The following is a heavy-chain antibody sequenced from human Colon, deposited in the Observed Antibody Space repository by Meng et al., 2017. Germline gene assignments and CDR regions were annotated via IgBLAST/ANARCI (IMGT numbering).Heavy chain of an antibody. CDR3: ARDHMGSLDY. V-gene: IGHV4-61*08. D-gene: IGHD1-26*01. J-gene: IGHJ4*02. CDR1: GGSVSSAGYQ. CDR2: AST. Sequence: QLQGSGPGLMRASETLSLNCSVSGGSVSSAGYQWSWIRQPPGKGLEWIGYASTNYNPSLKSRVTISVDTSKNQFSLRLTSVTAADTAVYYCARDHMGSLDYWGQGILVTVSS.